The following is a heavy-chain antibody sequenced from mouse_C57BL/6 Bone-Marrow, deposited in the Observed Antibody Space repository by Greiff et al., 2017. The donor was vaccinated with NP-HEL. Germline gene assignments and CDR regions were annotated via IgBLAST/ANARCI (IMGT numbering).Heavy chain of an antibody. V-gene: IGHV1-81*01. Sequence: VQLQESGAELARPGASVKLSCKASGYTFTSYGISWVKQRTGQGLEWIGEIYPRSGNTYYNEKFKGKATLTADKSSSTAYMELRSLTSEDSAVYFCARERFITTAHYFDDWGQGTTLTVSS. CDR2: IYPRSGNT. J-gene: IGHJ2*01. CDR1: GYTFTSYG. CDR3: ARERFITTAHYFDD. D-gene: IGHD1-1*01.